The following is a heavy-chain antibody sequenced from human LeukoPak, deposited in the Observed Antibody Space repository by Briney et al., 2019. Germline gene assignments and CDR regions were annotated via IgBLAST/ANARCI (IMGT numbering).Heavy chain of an antibody. CDR3: ARGNFGELLH. CDR1: GGSFSGYY. CDR2: INHSGST. J-gene: IGHJ4*02. D-gene: IGHD3-10*01. V-gene: IGHV4-34*01. Sequence: SETLSLTCAVYGGSFSGYYWSWIRQPPGKGLEWIGEINHSGSTNYNPSLKSRVTISVDTSKNQFSLKLSSVTAAGTAVYYCARGNFGELLHWGQGTLVTVSS.